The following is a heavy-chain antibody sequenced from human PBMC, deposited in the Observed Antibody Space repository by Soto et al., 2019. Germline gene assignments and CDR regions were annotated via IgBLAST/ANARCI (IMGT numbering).Heavy chain of an antibody. CDR3: ARHVDPKYFDY. J-gene: IGHJ4*02. CDR2: IYYSGST. D-gene: IGHD5-12*01. Sequence: SETLSLTCTVSGGSISSSSYYWGWIRQPPGKGLEWIGSIYYSGSTYYNPSLKSRVTISVDTSKNQFSLKLSSVTAADTAVYYCARHVDPKYFDYWGQGTLVTVSS. CDR1: GGSISSSSYY. V-gene: IGHV4-39*01.